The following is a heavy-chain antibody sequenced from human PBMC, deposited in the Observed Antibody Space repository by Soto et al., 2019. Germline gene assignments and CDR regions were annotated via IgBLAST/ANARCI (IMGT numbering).Heavy chain of an antibody. V-gene: IGHV4-39*01. J-gene: IGHJ4*02. Sequence: SETASLTCTVSVASISSTNIIDYWGWIRQPPGKGLEWIGSIYYSGNTYYNPSLRSRVTISVDTAKNQFSLKLSSVTAADTAVYYCVRHAQWIIRAYWGQGSLLTVS. CDR1: VASISSTNIIDY. D-gene: IGHD5-12*01. CDR2: IYYSGNT. CDR3: VRHAQWIIRAY.